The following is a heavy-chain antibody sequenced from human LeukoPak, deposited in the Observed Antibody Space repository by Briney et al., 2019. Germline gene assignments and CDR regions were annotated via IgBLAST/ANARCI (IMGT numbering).Heavy chain of an antibody. Sequence: SQTLSLPCAISGDSVSSKSVAWNWIRQSPSRGLEWLGRTYYRSKWYNDYAVSVNSRITISPDTSKNQFSLQLNSVTPEDTAVYYCARQTWIQLINWFDPWGQGTLVTVSS. V-gene: IGHV6-1*01. CDR1: GDSVSSKSVA. D-gene: IGHD5-18*01. CDR3: ARQTWIQLINWFDP. J-gene: IGHJ5*02. CDR2: TYYRSKWYN.